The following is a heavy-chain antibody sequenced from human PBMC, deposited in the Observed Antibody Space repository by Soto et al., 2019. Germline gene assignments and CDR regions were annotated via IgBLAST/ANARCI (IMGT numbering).Heavy chain of an antibody. CDR3: ATLMYYDFWSGYSDY. V-gene: IGHV4-59*01. Sequence: PSETLSLTCTVSGGSISSYYWSWIRQPPGKGLEWIGYIYYSGSTNYNPSLKSRVTISVDTSKNQFSLKLSSVTAADTAVYYCATLMYYDFWSGYSDYWGQGTLVTVSS. CDR1: GGSISSYY. CDR2: IYYSGST. D-gene: IGHD3-3*01. J-gene: IGHJ4*02.